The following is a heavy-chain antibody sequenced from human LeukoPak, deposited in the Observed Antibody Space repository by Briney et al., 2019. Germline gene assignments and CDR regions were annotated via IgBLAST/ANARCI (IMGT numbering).Heavy chain of an antibody. J-gene: IGHJ6*03. CDR1: GGSISYYY. D-gene: IGHD2-15*01. CDR3: ARGAVVAVIYYYYCYMDV. Sequence: SETLSLTCTVSGGSISYYYWSWIRQPPGKGLEWIGYTYYSGSTNYNPSLKSRVTISVDTSKNQFSLQLNSVTPEDTAVYYCARGAVVAVIYYYYCYMDVWGKGATVTVSS. CDR2: TYYSGST. V-gene: IGHV4-59*12.